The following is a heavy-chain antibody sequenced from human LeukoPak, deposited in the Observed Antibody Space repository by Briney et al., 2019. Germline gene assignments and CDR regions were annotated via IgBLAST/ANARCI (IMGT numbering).Heavy chain of an antibody. J-gene: IGHJ4*02. D-gene: IGHD1-26*01. CDR2: IKRDGSQK. V-gene: IGHV3-7*02. CDR1: GFICSDYW. Sequence: RGSLRLSCAASGFICSDYWMTWVRQAPGKGLEWVANIKRDGSQKNYVDSVKGRFTISRDNAKNSPYLQMNSLRAEDTAVYYCASLRRIVGTTSDYWGQGTLVTVSS. CDR3: ASLRRIVGTTSDY.